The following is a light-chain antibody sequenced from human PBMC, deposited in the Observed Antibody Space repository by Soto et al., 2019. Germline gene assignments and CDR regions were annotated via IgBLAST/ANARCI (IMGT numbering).Light chain of an antibody. J-gene: IGKJ2*01. CDR3: QQSYRRPYT. Sequence: IQLTQSPSSLSASVGDRATVTCRASQSINIYLNWYQQKPGKAPTLLIYGASTLQSGVPSRFSGGGSRTDFTLTISSLQTEDFATYYCQQSYRRPYTFGQGTKLEI. V-gene: IGKV1-39*01. CDR2: GAS. CDR1: QSINIY.